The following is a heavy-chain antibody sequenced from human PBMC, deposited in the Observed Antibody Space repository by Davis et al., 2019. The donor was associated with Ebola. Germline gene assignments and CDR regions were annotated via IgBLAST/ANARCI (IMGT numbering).Heavy chain of an antibody. CDR2: IDWDDDK. D-gene: IGHD2-2*01. CDR1: GFSLRTSGMC. V-gene: IGHV2-70*01. Sequence: SGPTLVKPTQTLTLTCTFSGFSLRTSGMCVSWIRQPPGKALEWLALIDWDDDKYYSTSLKTRLTISKDTSKNQVVLTMTNMNPVDTATYYCARLTMPWYYFDYWGQGTLVTVSS. J-gene: IGHJ4*02. CDR3: ARLTMPWYYFDY.